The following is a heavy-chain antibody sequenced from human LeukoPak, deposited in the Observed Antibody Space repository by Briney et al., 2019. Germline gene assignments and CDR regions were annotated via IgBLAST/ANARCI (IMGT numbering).Heavy chain of an antibody. Sequence: SVKVSCKASGFTFTSSAMQWVRQARGQRLEWIGWIVVGSGNTNYAQKFQERVTITRDMSTSTAYMELSSLRSEDTAVYYCAAGAVYDSSGYFRDWGQGTLVTVSS. D-gene: IGHD3-22*01. CDR1: GFTFTSSA. J-gene: IGHJ4*02. CDR3: AAGAVYDSSGYFRD. V-gene: IGHV1-58*02. CDR2: IVVGSGNT.